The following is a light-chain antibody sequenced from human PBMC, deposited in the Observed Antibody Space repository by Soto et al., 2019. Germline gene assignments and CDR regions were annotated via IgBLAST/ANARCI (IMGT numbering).Light chain of an antibody. J-gene: IGLJ1*01. CDR1: SFNIGDNA. V-gene: IGLV1-36*01. Sequence: QSVLTQPPSVAAAPRQRVTISCSGSSFNIGDNAVNWYQQFPGKAPKLLIYYDDLLPSGVSDRFSGSKSGTSASLAISGLQSDDEADYYCSAWDDTLNGFVFGTGTKVTVL. CDR2: YDD. CDR3: SAWDDTLNGFV.